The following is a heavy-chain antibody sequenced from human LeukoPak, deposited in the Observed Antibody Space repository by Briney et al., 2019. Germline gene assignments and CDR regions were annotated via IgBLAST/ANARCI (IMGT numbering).Heavy chain of an antibody. Sequence: ASVKVSCKASGYTFTSYGISWVRQAPGQGLEWMGWISAYNGNTNYAQKLQGRVTMTTDTSTSTAYMELRSLRSDDTAVYYCARVNGHNWNYGGPGAFDIWGQGTMVTVSS. V-gene: IGHV1-18*01. CDR2: ISAYNGNT. D-gene: IGHD1-7*01. J-gene: IGHJ3*02. CDR1: GYTFTSYG. CDR3: ARVNGHNWNYGGPGAFDI.